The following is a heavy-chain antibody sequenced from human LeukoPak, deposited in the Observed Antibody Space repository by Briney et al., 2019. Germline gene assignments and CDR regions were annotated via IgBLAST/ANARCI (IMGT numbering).Heavy chain of an antibody. J-gene: IGHJ4*02. CDR2: ISGSGGST. V-gene: IGHV3-23*01. D-gene: IGHD6-6*01. Sequence: PGGSLRLSCAASGFTFSSYAMSWVRQAPGKGLEWVSAISGSGGSTYYADSVRGRFTISRDNSKNTLYLQMNSLRAEDTAVYYCAKGTARLSQGNFDYWGQGTLVTVSS. CDR1: GFTFSSYA. CDR3: AKGTARLSQGNFDY.